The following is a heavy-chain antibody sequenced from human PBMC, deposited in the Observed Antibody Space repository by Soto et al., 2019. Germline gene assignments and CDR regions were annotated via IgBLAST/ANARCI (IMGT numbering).Heavy chain of an antibody. CDR1: GFTFDDYA. CDR2: ISWNSGSI. V-gene: IGHV3-9*01. J-gene: IGHJ4*02. D-gene: IGHD3-16*01. Sequence: GGSLRLSCAASGFTFDDYAMHWVRQPPGKGLEWVSGISWNSGSIGYADSVKGRFTISRDNAKNSLYLQMNSLRAEDTALYYCANVHHLAYFAYSGQGTPVLVSS. CDR3: ANVHHLAYFAY.